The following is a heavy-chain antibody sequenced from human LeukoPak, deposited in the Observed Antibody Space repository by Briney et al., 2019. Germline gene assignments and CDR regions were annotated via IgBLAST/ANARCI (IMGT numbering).Heavy chain of an antibody. V-gene: IGHV3-15*01. D-gene: IGHD5-18*01. CDR2: IKSKTYGGTT. CDR1: GFTFRNAS. CDR3: AHRDTTMVRVDY. J-gene: IGHJ4*02. Sequence: GGSLRLSCAASGFTFRNASMSWVRQAPGKGLEWVGRIKSKTYGGTTDYAAPVKGRFTISRDDSKNTLYLQMNSLTTEDTAVYFCAHRDTTMVRVDYWGQGTLVTVSS.